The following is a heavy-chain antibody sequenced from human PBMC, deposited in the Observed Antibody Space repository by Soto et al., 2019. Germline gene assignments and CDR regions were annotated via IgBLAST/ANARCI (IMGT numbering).Heavy chain of an antibody. Sequence: GASVKVSCKASGYTFTYRYLHWVRQAPGQALEWMGWITPFNGNTNYAQKFQDRVTITRDRSMSTAYMELSSLRSEDTAMYYCASGRVYSGSYSGYAFDIWGQGTMVTVSS. CDR3: ASGRVYSGSYSGYAFDI. V-gene: IGHV1-45*02. J-gene: IGHJ3*02. D-gene: IGHD1-26*01. CDR1: GYTFTYRY. CDR2: ITPFNGNT.